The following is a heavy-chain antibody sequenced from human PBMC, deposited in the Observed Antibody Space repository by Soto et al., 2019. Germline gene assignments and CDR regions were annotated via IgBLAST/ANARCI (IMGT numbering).Heavy chain of an antibody. D-gene: IGHD6-19*01. CDR2: INPTSST. Sequence: ASVKVSCKASGYTFTSYYMHWVRQAPGQGLEWMGIINPTSSTSYAQKFQGRVTMTRDTSTSTVYMELSSLRSEDTAVYYCARSVEGHFDYWGQGTVVTVSS. J-gene: IGHJ4*02. V-gene: IGHV1-46*01. CDR3: ARSVEGHFDY. CDR1: GYTFTSYY.